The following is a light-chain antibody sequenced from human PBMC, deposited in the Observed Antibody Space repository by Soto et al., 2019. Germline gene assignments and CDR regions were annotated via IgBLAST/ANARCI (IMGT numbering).Light chain of an antibody. CDR3: CSYAGSHIFGV. V-gene: IGLV2-11*01. Sequence: QSALTQPRSVSGSPGQSVTISCTGISSDLSGYNYVSWYRQHPGKAPKLMIYDVTKRPSGVPDRFSGSKSGNTASLTISGLQAEDEADYYCCSYAGSHIFGVFGTGTKLTVL. CDR2: DVT. CDR1: SSDLSGYNY. J-gene: IGLJ1*01.